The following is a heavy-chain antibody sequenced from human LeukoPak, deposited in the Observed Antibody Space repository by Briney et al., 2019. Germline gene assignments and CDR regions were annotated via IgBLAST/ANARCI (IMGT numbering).Heavy chain of an antibody. D-gene: IGHD6-13*01. J-gene: IGHJ4*02. Sequence: PGGSLRLSCAASGFTFSSYAMSWVRQAPGKGLEWVSAISGSGGSTYYADSVKGRFTISRDNSKNTLYLQMNSLRAEDTAAYYCATHRHSSSWYAEPDLVNWGQGTLVTVSS. CDR3: ATHRHSSSWYAEPDLVN. CDR2: ISGSGGST. V-gene: IGHV3-23*01. CDR1: GFTFSSYA.